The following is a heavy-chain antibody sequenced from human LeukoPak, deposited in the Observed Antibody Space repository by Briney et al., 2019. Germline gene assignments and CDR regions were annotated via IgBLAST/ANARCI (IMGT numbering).Heavy chain of an antibody. Sequence: SETLSLTCTVSGYSMSSGYYWGWIRQPPERGLEWIGSMYHTGSTYYNPSLKSRVTISVDTSKNQFSLKLSSVTAADTAVYYCARRSRGYSYGYYYYMDVWGKGTTVTISS. CDR1: GYSMSSGYY. D-gene: IGHD5-18*01. CDR2: MYHTGST. CDR3: ARRSRGYSYGYYYYMDV. J-gene: IGHJ6*03. V-gene: IGHV4-38-2*02.